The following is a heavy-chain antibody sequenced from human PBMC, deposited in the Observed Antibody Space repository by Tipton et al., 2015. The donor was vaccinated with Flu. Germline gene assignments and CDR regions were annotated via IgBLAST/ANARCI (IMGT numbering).Heavy chain of an antibody. CDR2: INTEGTTT. CDR1: GFTFNSYW. J-gene: IGHJ6*02. CDR3: AKWYSRHRYYYGPGNYDYYYYGMDV. V-gene: IGHV3-74*01. D-gene: IGHD3-10*01. Sequence: SLRLSCAASGFTFNSYWMHWVRQAPGKGLVWVSRINTEGTTTTYADSVKGRFTISRDNSKNTLYLQMNSLRGEDTAVYYCAKWYSRHRYYYGPGNYDYYYYGMDVWGQGTTVTVSS.